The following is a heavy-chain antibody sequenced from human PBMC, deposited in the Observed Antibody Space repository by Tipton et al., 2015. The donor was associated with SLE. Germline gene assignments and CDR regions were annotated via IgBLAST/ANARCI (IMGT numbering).Heavy chain of an antibody. CDR3: ARSVRGVIGYFDY. J-gene: IGHJ4*02. CDR2: IYYTGSP. Sequence: TLSLTCTVSGGSISSHYWSWIRQPPGKGLEWIGSIYYTGSPYYKPSLKSRVTISVDTSKNQFSLKLSSMTAADTAVYFCARSVRGVIGYFDYWGQGTLVTVSS. D-gene: IGHD3-10*01. CDR1: GGSISSHY. V-gene: IGHV4-39*07.